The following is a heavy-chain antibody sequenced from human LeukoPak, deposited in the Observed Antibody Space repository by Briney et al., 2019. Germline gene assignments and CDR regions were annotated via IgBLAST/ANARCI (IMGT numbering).Heavy chain of an antibody. Sequence: SETLSLTCAVYGGSFSGYYWSWIRQPPGKGLEWIGEINHSGSTNYNPSLKSRVTISVDTSKNQFSLKLSSVTAADTAVYYCANGGDQKYYFDYWGQGTLVTVSS. CDR3: ANGGDQKYYFDY. J-gene: IGHJ4*02. CDR1: GGSFSGYY. V-gene: IGHV4-34*01. D-gene: IGHD2-21*02. CDR2: INHSGST.